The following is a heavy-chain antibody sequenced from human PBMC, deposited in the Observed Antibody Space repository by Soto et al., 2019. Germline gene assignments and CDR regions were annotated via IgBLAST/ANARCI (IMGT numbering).Heavy chain of an antibody. D-gene: IGHD5-12*01. Sequence: SETLSLTCTVSGGSVSSGSDYWSWIRQPPGKGLEWIGYIYYSGSTNYNPSLKSRVTISVDTSKNQFSLKLSSVTAADTAVYYCARWQWLPPVYYFDYWGQGTLVTVSS. J-gene: IGHJ4*02. CDR3: ARWQWLPPVYYFDY. CDR1: GGSVSSGSDY. CDR2: IYYSGST. V-gene: IGHV4-61*01.